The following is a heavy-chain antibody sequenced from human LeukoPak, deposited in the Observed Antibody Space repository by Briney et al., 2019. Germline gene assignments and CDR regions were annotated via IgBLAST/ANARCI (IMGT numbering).Heavy chain of an antibody. Sequence: PGGSLRLSCAASGFTFSSYSMNWVRQAPGKGLEWVSYISSSSSTIYYADSVKGRFTISRDNAKNSLYLQMNSLRDEDTAVYYCARVLDPLYYYDSSGYPNPFDYWGQGTLVTVSS. CDR2: ISSSSSTI. J-gene: IGHJ4*02. D-gene: IGHD3-22*01. V-gene: IGHV3-48*02. CDR3: ARVLDPLYYYDSSGYPNPFDY. CDR1: GFTFSSYS.